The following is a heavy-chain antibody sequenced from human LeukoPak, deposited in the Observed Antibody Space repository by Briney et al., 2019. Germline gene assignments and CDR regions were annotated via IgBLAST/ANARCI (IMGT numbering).Heavy chain of an antibody. J-gene: IGHJ5*02. CDR2: IYPGDSDT. D-gene: IGHD3-22*01. CDR3: ARLSPCDSSGYNIVNWFDP. V-gene: IGHV5-51*01. Sequence: GESLKISCKGSGYSFTSYWIGWVRQMPGKGLEWMGIIYPGDSDTRYSPSFQGQVTISADKSISTAYLQWSSLKASDTAMYYCARLSPCDSSGYNIVNWFDPWGQGTLVTVSS. CDR1: GYSFTSYW.